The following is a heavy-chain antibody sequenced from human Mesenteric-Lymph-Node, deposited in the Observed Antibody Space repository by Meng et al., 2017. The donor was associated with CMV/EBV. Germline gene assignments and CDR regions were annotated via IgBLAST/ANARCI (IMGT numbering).Heavy chain of an antibody. D-gene: IGHD6-13*01. V-gene: IGHV4-61*01. CDR2: IYYSGST. CDR3: ARAPSFSSSWYWDS. Sequence: GSLRLSCTVSGGSVSSGSDFWSWIRQPPGKGLEWIGYIYYSGSTNYNPSLKSRVMMSVDTSKNQFSLSLSSVTAADAAVYYCARAPSFSSSWYWDSWGQGTLVTVSS. CDR1: GGSVSSGSDF. J-gene: IGHJ4*02.